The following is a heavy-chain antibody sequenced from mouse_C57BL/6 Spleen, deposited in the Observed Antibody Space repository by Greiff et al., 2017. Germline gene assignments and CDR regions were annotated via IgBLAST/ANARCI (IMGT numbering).Heavy chain of an antibody. Sequence: VQLQQSGAELVKPGASVKISCKASGYAFSSYWMNWVKQRPGKGLEWIGQIYPGDGDTNYNGKFKGKATLTADKSSSTAYMQLSSLTSEDSAVYFCARSGTAQGRGFAYWGQGTLVTVSA. CDR2: IYPGDGDT. V-gene: IGHV1-80*01. J-gene: IGHJ3*01. D-gene: IGHD3-2*02. CDR1: GYAFSSYW. CDR3: ARSGTAQGRGFAY.